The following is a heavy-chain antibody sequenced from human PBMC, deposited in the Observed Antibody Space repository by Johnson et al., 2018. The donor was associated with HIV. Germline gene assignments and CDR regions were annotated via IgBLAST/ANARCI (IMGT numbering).Heavy chain of an antibody. Sequence: VRLVESGGGVVQPGGSLRLSCVASGFTFSSSGMHWVRQAPGKGLEWVAFIRYDGSNKYYADSVKGRFTISRDNSKNTLYLQMNSLRAEDTAVYYCAKDLGITMRVVVTPPVGWFDAFDIWGQGTMVTVSS. CDR3: AKDLGITMRVVVTPPVGWFDAFDI. CDR2: IRYDGSNK. J-gene: IGHJ3*02. D-gene: IGHD3-22*01. V-gene: IGHV3-30*02. CDR1: GFTFSSSG.